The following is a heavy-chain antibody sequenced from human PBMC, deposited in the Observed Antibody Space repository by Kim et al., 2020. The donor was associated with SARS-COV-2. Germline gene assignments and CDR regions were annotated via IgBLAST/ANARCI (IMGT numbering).Heavy chain of an antibody. CDR2: LYADGRT. Sequence: RGSLRLSCAGSGFTVSSSYMTWVRQAPGKGLNWVSVLYADGRTHYADSVKGRFTISRDNSENTVYLQMNSLRAEDTAVYYCARGLGHCTSTTCHLPFDYWGQGTPVTVSS. D-gene: IGHD2-2*01. J-gene: IGHJ4*02. CDR1: GFTVSSSY. CDR3: ARGLGHCTSTTCHLPFDY. V-gene: IGHV3-53*01.